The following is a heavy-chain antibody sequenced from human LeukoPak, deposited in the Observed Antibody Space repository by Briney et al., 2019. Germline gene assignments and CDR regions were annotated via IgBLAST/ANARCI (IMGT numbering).Heavy chain of an antibody. CDR2: IKLKADGATT. CDR3: TPQGPL. CDR1: GFTFKNAW. J-gene: IGHJ4*02. V-gene: IGHV3-15*01. Sequence: KPGGSLRLSCEVSGFTFKNAWMSWVRQAPGKGLQWVGRIKLKADGATTDYAAPVRGRFTISRDDSKNMTFLQMDSLRTEDTGVYYCTPQGPLWGQGTLVTVSS.